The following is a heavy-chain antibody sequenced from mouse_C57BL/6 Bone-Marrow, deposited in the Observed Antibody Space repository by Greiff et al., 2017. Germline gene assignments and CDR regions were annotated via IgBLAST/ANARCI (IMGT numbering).Heavy chain of an antibody. Sequence: VTLKESVAELVRPGASVKVSCTASGFNINNTYMHWVKQRPEQGLEWIGRIDPANGNTKYDPKFQGKATITSDTSSNTAYLQLSSLTSEDHAIYYCASWAFAYWGQGTLVTVSA. V-gene: IGHV14-3*01. CDR1: GFNINNTY. CDR3: ASWAFAY. J-gene: IGHJ3*01. CDR2: IDPANGNT. D-gene: IGHD4-1*01.